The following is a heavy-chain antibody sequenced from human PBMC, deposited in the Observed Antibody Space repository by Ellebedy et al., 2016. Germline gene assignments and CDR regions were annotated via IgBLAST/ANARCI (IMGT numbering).Heavy chain of an antibody. J-gene: IGHJ5*02. CDR2: INHSGNT. Sequence: GSLRLSXTASGLNFNTFFMGWVRQAPGKGLEWVGEINHSGNTNYNPSLTSRVTISVDTSENQFSLKLTSVTAADTAVYYCARRFGVVVAATAWFDPWGQGTLVTVSS. CDR1: GLNFNTFF. D-gene: IGHD2-15*01. V-gene: IGHV4-34*01. CDR3: ARRFGVVVAATAWFDP.